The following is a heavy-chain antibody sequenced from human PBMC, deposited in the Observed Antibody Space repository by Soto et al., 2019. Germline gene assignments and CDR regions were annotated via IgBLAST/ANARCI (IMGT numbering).Heavy chain of an antibody. CDR3: ARVRDDWAAERYFDD. Sequence: EVQLVESGGGLVQPGGSLRLSCAASGFTFSSYWMHWVRQAPGKGLVWVSRINSDGSSTSYADSVKGRFTISRDNAKNTLYLQMNSLRAEDTAVYYCARVRDDWAAERYFDDWGQGTLVTVSS. J-gene: IGHJ4*02. V-gene: IGHV3-74*01. D-gene: IGHD6-13*01. CDR1: GFTFSSYW. CDR2: INSDGSST.